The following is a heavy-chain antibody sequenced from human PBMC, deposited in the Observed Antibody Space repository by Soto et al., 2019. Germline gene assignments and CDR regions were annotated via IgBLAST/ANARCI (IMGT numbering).Heavy chain of an antibody. CDR3: ARLEYCSSTSCPGVDYYYYMDV. CDR1: GGSISSYY. V-gene: IGHV4-59*08. J-gene: IGHJ6*03. CDR2: IYYSGST. Sequence: SEILSLTCTVSGGSISSYYWSWIRQPPGKGLEWIGYIYYSGSTNYNPSLKSRVTISVDTSKNQFSLKLSSVTAADTAVYYCARLEYCSSTSCPGVDYYYYMDVWGKGTTVPVSS. D-gene: IGHD2-2*01.